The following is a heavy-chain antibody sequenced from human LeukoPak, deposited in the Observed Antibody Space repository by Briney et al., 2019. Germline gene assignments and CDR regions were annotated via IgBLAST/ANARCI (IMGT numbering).Heavy chain of an antibody. CDR3: TKDDGWLS. D-gene: IGHD2/OR15-2a*01. Sequence: PGGSLRLSCTPSGFTFADFAMHWVRQAPGKGLEWVSGISWNSGKIGYADSVKGRFTISRDNAKNSLYLQMNSLRPEDTASYYCTKDDGWLSWGQGTLVTVSS. CDR1: GFTFADFA. V-gene: IGHV3-9*01. J-gene: IGHJ3*01. CDR2: ISWNSGKI.